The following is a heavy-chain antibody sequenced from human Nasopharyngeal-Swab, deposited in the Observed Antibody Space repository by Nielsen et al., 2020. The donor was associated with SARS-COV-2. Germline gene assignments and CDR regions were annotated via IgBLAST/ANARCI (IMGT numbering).Heavy chain of an antibody. CDR3: AKWAKYSSGWATGYY. CDR2: ISGSGGST. J-gene: IGHJ4*02. CDR1: GFTFSSYA. V-gene: IGHV3-23*01. D-gene: IGHD6-19*01. Sequence: GESLKISCAASGFTFSSYAMSWVRQAPGKGLEWVSAISGSGGSTHYADSVKGRFTISRDNSKNTLYLQMNSLRAEDTAVYYCAKWAKYSSGWATGYYWGQGTLVTVSS.